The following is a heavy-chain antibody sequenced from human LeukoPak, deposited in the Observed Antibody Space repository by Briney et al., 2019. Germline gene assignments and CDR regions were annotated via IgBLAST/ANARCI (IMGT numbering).Heavy chain of an antibody. V-gene: IGHV4-61*01. Sequence: SETLSLTCTVSGGSVSSGSYDWSWIGQPPGKGLEWIGYIYYSANTNYNPSLKSRVTISVATYKNQCALKLSYVTAADTAVYCWARDRATLGYFDYWGQGTLVTVSS. D-gene: IGHD5-12*01. CDR2: IYYSANT. CDR1: GGSVSSGSYD. J-gene: IGHJ4*02. CDR3: ARDRATLGYFDY.